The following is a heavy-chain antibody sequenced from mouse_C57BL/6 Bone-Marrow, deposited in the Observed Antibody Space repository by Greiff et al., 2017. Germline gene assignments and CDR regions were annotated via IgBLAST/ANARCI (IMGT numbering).Heavy chain of an antibody. Sequence: EVQLQQSGTVLARPGASVKMSCKTSGYTFTSYWMHWVKQRPGQGLEWIGAIYPGNSDTSYNQKFTGKAKLTAVTSASTAYMELSSLTNEDSAVYYCLTGDYWYFDVWGTGTTVTVSS. CDR1: GYTFTSYW. CDR3: LTGDYWYFDV. J-gene: IGHJ1*03. V-gene: IGHV1-5*01. CDR2: IYPGNSDT. D-gene: IGHD4-1*01.